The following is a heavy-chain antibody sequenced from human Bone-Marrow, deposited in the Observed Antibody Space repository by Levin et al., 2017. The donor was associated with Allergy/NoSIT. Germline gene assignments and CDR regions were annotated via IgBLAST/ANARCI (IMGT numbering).Heavy chain of an antibody. CDR1: GGSISSGGYS. V-gene: IGHV4-30-2*01. J-gene: IGHJ4*02. CDR2: IYHSGST. CDR3: ARGFNDELLFDY. Sequence: SETLSLTCAVSGGSISSGGYSWSWIRQPPGKGLEWIGYIYHSGSTYYNPSLKSRVTISVDRSKNQFSLKLSSVTAADTAVYYCARGFNDELLFDYWGQGTLVTVSS. D-gene: IGHD3-10*01.